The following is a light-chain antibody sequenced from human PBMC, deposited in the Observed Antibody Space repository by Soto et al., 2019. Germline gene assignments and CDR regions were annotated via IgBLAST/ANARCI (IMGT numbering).Light chain of an antibody. CDR2: STN. Sequence: QTVVTQEPSFSVSPGRTVTLTCGLSSGSVSTSYYPSWYQQTPGHAPRTLIYSTNTRSSGVPDRFSGSILGNKAALTITGAQADDEADYYCALYMGSGIWVFGGGTKLTVL. J-gene: IGLJ3*02. CDR1: SGSVSTSYY. V-gene: IGLV8-61*01. CDR3: ALYMGSGIWV.